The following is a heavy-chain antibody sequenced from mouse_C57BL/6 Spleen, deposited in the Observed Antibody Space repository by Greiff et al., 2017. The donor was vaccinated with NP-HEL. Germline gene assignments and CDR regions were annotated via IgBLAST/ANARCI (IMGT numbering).Heavy chain of an antibody. V-gene: IGHV5-17*01. CDR2: ISSGSSTI. CDR3: ARGYYDYDGWYFDV. D-gene: IGHD2-4*01. Sequence: EVQRVESGGGLVKPGGSLKLSCAASGFTFSDYGMHWVRQAPEKGLEWVAYISSGSSTIYYADTVKGRFTISRDNAKNTLFLQMTSLRSEDTAMYYCARGYYDYDGWYFDVWGTGTTVTVSS. CDR1: GFTFSDYG. J-gene: IGHJ1*03.